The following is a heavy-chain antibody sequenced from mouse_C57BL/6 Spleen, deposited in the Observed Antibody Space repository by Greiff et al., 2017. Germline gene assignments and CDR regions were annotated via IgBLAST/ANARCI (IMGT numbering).Heavy chain of an antibody. CDR2: INPGSGGT. CDR3: AREEISISV. V-gene: IGHV1-54*01. J-gene: IGHJ1*03. CDR1: GYAFTNYL. Sequence: VQLQQSGAELVRPGTSVKVSCKASGYAFTNYLIEWVKQRPGQGLEWIGVINPGSGGTNYNQKFKGKSTLTVDKSSSTAYMQLSSLTSEDSAVYYCAREEISISVWGTGTTVTVSS.